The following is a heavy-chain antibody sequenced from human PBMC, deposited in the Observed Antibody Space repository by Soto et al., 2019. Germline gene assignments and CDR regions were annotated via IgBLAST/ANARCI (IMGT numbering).Heavy chain of an antibody. V-gene: IGHV1-18*01. J-gene: IGHJ6*02. CDR2: ISAYNGNT. CDR3: ARDSGSYYRDYYYYGMDV. Sequence: GASVKVPCKASGYTFTSYGISWVRQAPGQGLEWMGWISAYNGNTNYAQKLQGRVTMTTDTSTSTAYMELRSLRSDDTAVYYCARDSGSYYRDYYYYGMDVWGQGTTVTVSS. CDR1: GYTFTSYG. D-gene: IGHD1-26*01.